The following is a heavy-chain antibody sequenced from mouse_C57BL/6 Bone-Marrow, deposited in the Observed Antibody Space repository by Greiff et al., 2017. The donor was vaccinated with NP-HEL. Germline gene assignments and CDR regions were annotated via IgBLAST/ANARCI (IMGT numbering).Heavy chain of an antibody. D-gene: IGHD2-5*01. Sequence: VKLMESGPELVKPGASVKISCKASGYAFSSSWMNWVKQRPGKGLEWIGRIYPGDGDTNYNGKFKGKATLTADKSSSTAYMQLSSLTSEDSAVYFCAGSNYNYWGKGTTLTVSS. CDR1: GYAFSSSW. J-gene: IGHJ2*01. CDR2: IYPGDGDT. V-gene: IGHV1-82*01. CDR3: AGSNYNY.